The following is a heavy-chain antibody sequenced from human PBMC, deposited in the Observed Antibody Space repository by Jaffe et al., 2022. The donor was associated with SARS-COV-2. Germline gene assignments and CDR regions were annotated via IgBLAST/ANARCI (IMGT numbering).Heavy chain of an antibody. J-gene: IGHJ5*02. Sequence: QVQLQESGPGLVKPSGTLSLTCAVSGGSISSSNWWSWVRQPPGKGLEWIGEIYHSGSTNYNPSLKSRVTISVDKSKNQFSLKLSSVTAADTAVYYCARDGSYSSSWYEGQNWFDPWGQGTLVTVSS. CDR3: ARDGSYSSSWYEGQNWFDP. CDR2: IYHSGST. CDR1: GGSISSSNW. V-gene: IGHV4-4*02. D-gene: IGHD6-13*01.